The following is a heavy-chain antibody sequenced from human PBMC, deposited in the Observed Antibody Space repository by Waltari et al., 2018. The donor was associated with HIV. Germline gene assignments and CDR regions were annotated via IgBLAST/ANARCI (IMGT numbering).Heavy chain of an antibody. J-gene: IGHJ2*01. D-gene: IGHD1-7*01. CDR3: ARGHEGGITGTTDWYFDL. V-gene: IGHV1-69*04. Sequence: QVQLVQSGAEVKKPGSPVKVSCKASGGTFSSYAISWVRQAHGQGLEWMGRIIPILDIANYAQKFQGRVTITADKSTSTAYMELSSLRSEDTAVYYCARGHEGGITGTTDWYFDLWGRGTLVTVSS. CDR2: IIPILDIA. CDR1: GGTFSSYA.